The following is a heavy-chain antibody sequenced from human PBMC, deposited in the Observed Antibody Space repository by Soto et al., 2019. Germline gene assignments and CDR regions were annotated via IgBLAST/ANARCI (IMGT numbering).Heavy chain of an antibody. Sequence: SETLSLTCTVSGGSVSSSSYYWGWIRQPPGKGLEWIGYIYYTGSTNYNPSLKSRVTISVDTSKSQLSLKLDSVTAADTAVYYCARSAYCGSGCYYYFDYWGPGSLVTVSS. V-gene: IGHV4-61*01. J-gene: IGHJ4*02. D-gene: IGHD2-21*02. CDR2: IYYTGST. CDR3: ARSAYCGSGCYYYFDY. CDR1: GGSVSSSSYY.